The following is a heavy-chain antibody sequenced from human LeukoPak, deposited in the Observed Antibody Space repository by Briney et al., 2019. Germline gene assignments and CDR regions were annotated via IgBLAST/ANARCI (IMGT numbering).Heavy chain of an antibody. D-gene: IGHD3-22*01. V-gene: IGHV4-59*01. CDR3: ARTTYYYDSSGYATGQFDY. CDR1: GGSISSYY. J-gene: IGHJ4*02. CDR2: IYYSGST. Sequence: PSETLSLTCTVSGGSISSYYRSWIRQPPGKGLEWIGYIYYSGSTNYNPSLKSRVTISVDTSKNQFSLKLSSVTAADTAVYYCARTTYYYDSSGYATGQFDYWGQGTLVTVSS.